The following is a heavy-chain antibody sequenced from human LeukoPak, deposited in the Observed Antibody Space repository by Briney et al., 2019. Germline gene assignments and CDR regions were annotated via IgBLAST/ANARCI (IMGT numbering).Heavy chain of an antibody. Sequence: QPGRSLRLSCAASGFTFSSYGMHWVHQAPGKGLEWVAVIWYDGSNKYYADSVKGRFTVSRDNSKNTLYLQMNSLRVADTAVYYCARKPDYGDYDDAFDIWGQGTMVTVSS. V-gene: IGHV3-33*01. CDR1: GFTFSSYG. J-gene: IGHJ3*02. CDR2: IWYDGSNK. CDR3: ARKPDYGDYDDAFDI. D-gene: IGHD4-17*01.